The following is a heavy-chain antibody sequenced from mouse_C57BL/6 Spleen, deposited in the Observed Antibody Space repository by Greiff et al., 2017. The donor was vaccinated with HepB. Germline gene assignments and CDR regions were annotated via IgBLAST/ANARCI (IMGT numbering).Heavy chain of an antibody. V-gene: IGHV1-69*01. J-gene: IGHJ3*01. CDR1: GYTFTSYW. D-gene: IGHD2-3*01. CDR2: IDPSDSYT. CDR3: ARNDGSREWFAY. Sequence: QVQLQQPGAELVMPGASVKLSCKASGYTFTSYWMHWVKQRPGQGLEWIGEIDPSDSYTNYNQKFKGKSTLTVDKSSSTAYMQLSSLTSEDSAVYYCARNDGSREWFAYWGQGTLVTVSA.